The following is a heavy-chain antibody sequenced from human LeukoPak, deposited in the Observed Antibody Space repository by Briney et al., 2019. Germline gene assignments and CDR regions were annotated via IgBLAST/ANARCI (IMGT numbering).Heavy chain of an antibody. D-gene: IGHD3-10*01. Sequence: SETLSLTCAVYGGSFSGYYWSWIRQPPGKGLEWIGEINHSGSTNYNPSLKSRVTISVDTSKNQFSLKLSSVTAADTAVYYCARETSWFGESYYYYMDVWGKGTTVTISS. CDR1: GGSFSGYY. CDR3: ARETSWFGESYYYYMDV. CDR2: INHSGST. V-gene: IGHV4-34*01. J-gene: IGHJ6*03.